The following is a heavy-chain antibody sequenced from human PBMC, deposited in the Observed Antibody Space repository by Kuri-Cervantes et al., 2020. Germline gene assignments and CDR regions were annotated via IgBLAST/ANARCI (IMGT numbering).Heavy chain of an antibody. J-gene: IGHJ6*02. CDR1: GYTFTSYD. CDR2: IIPIFGTA. V-gene: IGHV1-69*13. CDR3: AVSLRFLEWLDYYYYGMDV. Sequence: SVKVSCKASGYTFTSYDINWVRQAPGQGLEWMGGIIPIFGTANYAQKFQGRVTITADESTSTAYMELSSLRSEDTAVYYCAVSLRFLEWLDYYYYGMDVWGQGTTVTVSS. D-gene: IGHD3-3*01.